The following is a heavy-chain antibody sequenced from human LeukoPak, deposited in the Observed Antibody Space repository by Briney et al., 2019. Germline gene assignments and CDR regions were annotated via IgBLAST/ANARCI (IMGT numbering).Heavy chain of an antibody. Sequence: GGSLRLSCATSGFTFSNYCMNWVRQAPGEGLEWVAIIRADGGEKHYVDSVRGRFTVSRDNAKNSLYLQMISLRAEDTAVYYCATSDSGPENWGQGTLVTVSS. CDR1: GFTFSNYC. V-gene: IGHV3-7*01. D-gene: IGHD2-15*01. CDR3: ATSDSGPEN. CDR2: IRADGGEK. J-gene: IGHJ4*02.